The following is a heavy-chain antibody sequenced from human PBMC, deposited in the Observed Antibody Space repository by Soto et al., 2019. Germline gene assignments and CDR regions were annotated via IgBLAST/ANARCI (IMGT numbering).Heavy chain of an antibody. Sequence: EVHLLESGGALVQPGGSLTLSCAASGFSFSDYAMSWVRQAPGKGLEWVSSISRTGDSAYYADSVKGRFAISRDRSKNRWSLQMNSLRVEATAVYYCAKGPDGSGYYHNWFDSWGQGTLITVSS. CDR3: AKGPDGSGYYHNWFDS. J-gene: IGHJ5*01. CDR2: ISRTGDSA. D-gene: IGHD3-22*01. V-gene: IGHV3-23*01. CDR1: GFSFSDYA.